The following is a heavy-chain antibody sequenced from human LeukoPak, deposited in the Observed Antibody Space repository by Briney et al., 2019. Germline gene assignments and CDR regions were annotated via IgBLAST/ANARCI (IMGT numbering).Heavy chain of an antibody. CDR2: ISWDGGST. CDR1: GFTFDEYG. V-gene: IGHV3-43D*03. J-gene: IGHJ6*03. D-gene: IGHD4-23*01. Sequence: PGGSLRLSCAASGFTFDEYGMSWVRQAPGKGVEWVSLISWDGGSTYYADSVKGRFTISRDNSKNSLYLQMNSLRAEDTALYYCAKDTVATSLAGRGYYMDVWGKGTTVTVSS. CDR3: AKDTVATSLAGRGYYMDV.